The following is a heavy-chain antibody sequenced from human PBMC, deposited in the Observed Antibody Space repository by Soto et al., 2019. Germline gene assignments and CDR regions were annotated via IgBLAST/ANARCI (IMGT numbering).Heavy chain of an antibody. D-gene: IGHD3-22*01. CDR2: IYSGGST. Sequence: EVQLVESGGGLVQPGGSLRLSCAASGFTVSSNYVSWVRQAPGKGLESVSVIYSGGSTYYAHSVKGRFTISRDNSKNTLYLQMYSLRAEDTAVYYCARDGYDSSGYYPEYFQHWGEGTLVTVSS. CDR1: GFTVSSNY. CDR3: ARDGYDSSGYYPEYFQH. V-gene: IGHV3-66*01. J-gene: IGHJ1*01.